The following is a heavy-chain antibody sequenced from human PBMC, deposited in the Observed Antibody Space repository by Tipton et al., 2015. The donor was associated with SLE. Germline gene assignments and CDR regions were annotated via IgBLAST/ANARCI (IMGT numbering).Heavy chain of an antibody. CDR2: ISSSSSYT. J-gene: IGHJ3*02. V-gene: IGHV3-11*05. Sequence: SLRLSCAASGFTFSDYYMSWIRQAPGKGLEWVSYISSSSSYTNYADSVKGRFTISRDNAKNSLYLQMNSLRAEDMAVYYCARDRDLLGGRGYYDSSERAFDIWGQGTMVTVSS. D-gene: IGHD3-22*01. CDR3: ARDRDLLGGRGYYDSSERAFDI. CDR1: GFTFSDYY.